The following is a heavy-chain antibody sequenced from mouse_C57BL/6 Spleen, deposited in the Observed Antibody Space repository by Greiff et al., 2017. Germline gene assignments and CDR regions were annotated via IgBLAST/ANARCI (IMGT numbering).Heavy chain of an antibody. D-gene: IGHD2-1*01. Sequence: EVKVEESGGGLVQPGGSMKLSCVASGFTFSNYWMNWVRQSPEKGLEWVAQIRLKSDNYATHYAESVKGRFTISRDDSKSSVYLQMNNLRAEDTGIYYCTPFYYGNYVPFAYWGQGTLVTVSA. CDR2: IRLKSDNYAT. V-gene: IGHV6-3*01. CDR1: GFTFSNYW. CDR3: TPFYYGNYVPFAY. J-gene: IGHJ3*01.